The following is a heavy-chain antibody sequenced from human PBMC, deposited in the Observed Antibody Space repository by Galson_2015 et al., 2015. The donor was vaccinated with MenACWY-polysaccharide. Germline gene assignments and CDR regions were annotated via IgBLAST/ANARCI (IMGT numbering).Heavy chain of an antibody. V-gene: IGHV4-39*01. CDR2: FYYSGST. CDR3: ARNCNPWYSSLPYYFDY. J-gene: IGHJ4*02. CDR1: GGSVGSSRYS. Sequence: SETLSLTCTVSGGSVGSSRYSWGWIRQPPGKGLEWIGSFYYSGSTYYNPSLKSRVTIPVDTSKNQFSLNLNSVTASDTAVYYCARNCNPWYSSLPYYFDYWGQGTLVTVSS. D-gene: IGHD6-19*01.